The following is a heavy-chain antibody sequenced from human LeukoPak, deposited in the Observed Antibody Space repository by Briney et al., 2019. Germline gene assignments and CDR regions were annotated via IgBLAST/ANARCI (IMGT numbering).Heavy chain of an antibody. CDR3: ARKETMVRGDPFDY. CDR2: IYHSGST. Sequence: PSETLSLTCAVSGGSISSSNWWSWVRQPPGKGLEWIGEIYHSGSTNYNPSLKSRVTISVDKSKNQFSLKLSSVTAADTAVYYCARKETMVRGDPFDYWGQGTLVTVSS. D-gene: IGHD3-10*01. CDR1: GGSISSSNW. V-gene: IGHV4-4*02. J-gene: IGHJ4*02.